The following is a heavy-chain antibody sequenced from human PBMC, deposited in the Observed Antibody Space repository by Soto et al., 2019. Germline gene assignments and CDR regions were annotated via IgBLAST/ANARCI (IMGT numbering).Heavy chain of an antibody. D-gene: IGHD6-13*01. CDR2: IIPIFGTA. Sequence: VKVSCKASGGTFSSYAITWVRQAPGQGLEWMGGIIPIFGTANYAQKFQGRVTITADESTSTAYMELSSLRSEDTAVYYCARGKRVGAAAGAYYYGMDVWGQGTTVTVSS. J-gene: IGHJ6*02. CDR3: ARGKRVGAAAGAYYYGMDV. V-gene: IGHV1-69*13. CDR1: GGTFSSYA.